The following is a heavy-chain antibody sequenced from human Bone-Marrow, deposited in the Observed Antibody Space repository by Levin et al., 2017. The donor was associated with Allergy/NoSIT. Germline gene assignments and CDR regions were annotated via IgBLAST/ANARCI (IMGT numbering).Heavy chain of an antibody. J-gene: IGHJ4*02. V-gene: IGHV4-31*03. D-gene: IGHD3-16*02. CDR2: MSDSGGT. CDR3: ARASYDYVWGSYRSPFHF. Sequence: SETLSLTCTVSGASISGGFYWNWIRQHPGKGLEWIGCMSDSGGTYFNPSLESRLTISVDTSKSQFSLKLNSVTAADTAVYYCARASYDYVWGSYRSPFHFWGQGTLVTVSS. CDR1: GASISGGFY.